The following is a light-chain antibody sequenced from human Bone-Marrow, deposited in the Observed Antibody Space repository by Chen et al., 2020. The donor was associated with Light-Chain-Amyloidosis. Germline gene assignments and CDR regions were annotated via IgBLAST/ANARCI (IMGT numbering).Light chain of an antibody. CDR3: CSYAGRGKM. V-gene: IGLV2-23*01. J-gene: IGLJ3*02. CDR1: SSDVGTYKL. CDR2: EAK. Sequence: QSALTQPASVSGSPGQSITISCTGSSSDVGTYKLVPWYQHHPGKAPKLIIYEAKKRPSGVSDRFSGSRSGYTASLTIPGLQAEDEADYYCCSYAGRGKMFGGGTKLTVL.